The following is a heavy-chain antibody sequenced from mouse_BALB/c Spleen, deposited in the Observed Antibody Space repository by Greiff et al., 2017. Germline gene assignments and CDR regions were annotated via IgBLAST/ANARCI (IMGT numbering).Heavy chain of an antibody. CDR1: GYTFTDYA. CDR3: AREDDYDAMGY. CDR2: ISTYYGNT. Sequence: VQLQESGPELVRPGVSVKISCKGSGYTFTDYAMHWVKQSHAKSLEWIGVISTYYGNTNYNQKFKGKATMTVDKSSSTAYMELARLTSEDSAIYYCAREDDYDAMGYWGQGTSVTVSS. V-gene: IGHV1-67*01. J-gene: IGHJ4*01.